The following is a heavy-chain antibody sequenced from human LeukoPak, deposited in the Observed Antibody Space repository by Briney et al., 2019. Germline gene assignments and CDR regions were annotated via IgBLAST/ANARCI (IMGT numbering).Heavy chain of an antibody. Sequence: PSETLSLTCTVSGGSISSGDYYWSWIRQPPGKGLEWIGYIYYSGSTYYNPPLKSRVTISVDTSKNQFSLKLSSVAAADTAVYYCARDSPDTAMDNYYYCDGMDVWGQGTTVTVSS. D-gene: IGHD5-18*01. CDR3: ARDSPDTAMDNYYYCDGMDV. CDR2: IYYSGST. V-gene: IGHV4-30-4*01. J-gene: IGHJ6*02. CDR1: GGSISSGDYY.